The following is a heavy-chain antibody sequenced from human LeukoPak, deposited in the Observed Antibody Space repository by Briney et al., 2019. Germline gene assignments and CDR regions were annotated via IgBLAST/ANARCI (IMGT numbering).Heavy chain of an antibody. CDR3: ARVGSMVRGPNYFDY. CDR1: GFTFDDYT. J-gene: IGHJ4*02. CDR2: ISSSSSYT. V-gene: IGHV3-11*06. Sequence: GGSLRLSCAASGFTFDDYTMHWVRQAPGKGLEWVSYISSSSSYTNYADSVKGRFTISRDNAKNSLYLQMNSLRAEDTAVYYCARVGSMVRGPNYFDYWGQGTLVTVSS. D-gene: IGHD3-10*01.